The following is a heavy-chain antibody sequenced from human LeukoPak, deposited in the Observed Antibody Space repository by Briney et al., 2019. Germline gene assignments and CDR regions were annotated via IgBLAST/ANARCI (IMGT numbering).Heavy chain of an antibody. CDR3: ARDRVTTVTKGYFDL. D-gene: IGHD4-17*01. CDR1: GGSISSGGYY. J-gene: IGHJ2*01. V-gene: IGHV4-31*03. CDR2: IYYSGST. Sequence: SETLSLTCTVSGGSISSGGYYWSWIRQHPGKGLEWIGYIYYSGSTYYNPSLKSRVTISVDTSENQFSLKLSSVTAADTAVYYCARDRVTTVTKGYFDLWGRGTLVTVSS.